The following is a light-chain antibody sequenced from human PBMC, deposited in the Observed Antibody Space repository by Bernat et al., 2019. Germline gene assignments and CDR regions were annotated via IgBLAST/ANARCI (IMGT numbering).Light chain of an antibody. Sequence: EIVLTQSPANVSLSPGERATLSCRASHSVGTFLVWYQKNSGQPPRVLIHGASKKATGIPDRFSASGSGTDFTLTINSLEPEDSAVYCCQQRSDWPPITFGGGTKVEIK. J-gene: IGKJ4*01. CDR1: HSVGTF. CDR3: QQRSDWPPIT. V-gene: IGKV3-11*01. CDR2: GAS.